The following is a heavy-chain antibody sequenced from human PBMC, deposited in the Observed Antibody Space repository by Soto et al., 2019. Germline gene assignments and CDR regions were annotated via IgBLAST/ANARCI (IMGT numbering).Heavy chain of an antibody. Sequence: GGSLRLSCAPSGFTFRSYSMNWIRQAPGKGLEWVSYISSSSSTIYYADSVKGRFTISRDNARNSLYLQMNSLRAEDTAVYYCARHPERIAQIGWFDPGGQGTLVTV. V-gene: IGHV3-48*01. J-gene: IGHJ5*02. CDR3: ARHPERIAQIGWFDP. CDR2: ISSSSSTI. D-gene: IGHD6-13*01. CDR1: GFTFRSYS.